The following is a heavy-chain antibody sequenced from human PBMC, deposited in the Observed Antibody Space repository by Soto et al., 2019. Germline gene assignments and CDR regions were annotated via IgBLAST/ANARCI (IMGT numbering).Heavy chain of an antibody. CDR1: GGTFSTST. CDR3: ARDSPVGSTFSGYDAIDA. CDR2: TIPLLNVA. Sequence: QVQLVQSGAEVKKPGSSVKVSCKASGGTFSTSTFTWVRQAPGQGLEWMGRTIPLLNVADYAQDFQGRLTITADQSPRTTYMELTSMTTKDTAVYYCARDSPVGSTFSGYDAIDAWGQGTLVTVSS. V-gene: IGHV1-69*08. D-gene: IGHD5-12*01. J-gene: IGHJ5*02.